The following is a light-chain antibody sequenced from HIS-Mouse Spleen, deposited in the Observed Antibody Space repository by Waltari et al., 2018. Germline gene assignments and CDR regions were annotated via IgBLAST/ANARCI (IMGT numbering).Light chain of an antibody. J-gene: IGLJ1*01. Sequence: QSALTQPASVSGSPGQSITISCTGTSSDVGGYNYVSWYQQHPGKATKLMIYDVSNLPSGVSHRFSGSKSGNTASLTISGLQAEDEADYYCSSYTSSSTYVFGTGTKVTVL. CDR3: SSYTSSSTYV. CDR1: SSDVGGYNY. CDR2: DVS. V-gene: IGLV2-14*03.